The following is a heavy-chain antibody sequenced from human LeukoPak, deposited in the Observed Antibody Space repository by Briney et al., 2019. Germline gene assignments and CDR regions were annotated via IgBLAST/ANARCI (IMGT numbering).Heavy chain of an antibody. CDR1: GGSFSGYY. D-gene: IGHD3-22*01. J-gene: IGHJ3*02. V-gene: IGHV4-34*01. Sequence: PSETLSLTCAVYGGSFSGYYWSWIRQPPGKGPEWIGEINHSGSTNYNPSLKSRVTISVDTSKNQFSLKLSSVTAADTAVYYCARRARITMIVVVLDAFDIWGQGTMVTVSS. CDR2: INHSGST. CDR3: ARRARITMIVVVLDAFDI.